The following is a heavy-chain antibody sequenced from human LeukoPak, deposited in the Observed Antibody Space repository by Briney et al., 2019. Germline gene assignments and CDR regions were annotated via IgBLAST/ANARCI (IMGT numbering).Heavy chain of an antibody. Sequence: GRSLRLSCAASGFTFSSYAMHWVRQAPGKGLEWVAVISYDGSNKYYADSVKGRFTISRDNSKNTLYLQMNSLRAEDTAVYYCARDLVRGAIPVGSMDVWGQGTTVTVSS. CDR3: ARDLVRGAIPVGSMDV. CDR2: ISYDGSNK. V-gene: IGHV3-30*04. J-gene: IGHJ6*02. D-gene: IGHD3-10*01. CDR1: GFTFSSYA.